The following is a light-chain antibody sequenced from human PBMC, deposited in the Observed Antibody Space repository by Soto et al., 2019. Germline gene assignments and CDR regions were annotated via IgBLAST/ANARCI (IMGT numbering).Light chain of an antibody. J-gene: IGLJ1*01. CDR2: RNN. V-gene: IGLV1-47*01. Sequence: QSVLTQPPSASETPGQRVTISCSGSSSNIGSNYVYWYQQLPGTAPKLLIYRNNQRPSGVPDRFSGSKSGTSASLAISGLRSEDEADYYCAAWDDSLSGNYVFGTGTQLTVL. CDR1: SSNIGSNY. CDR3: AAWDDSLSGNYV.